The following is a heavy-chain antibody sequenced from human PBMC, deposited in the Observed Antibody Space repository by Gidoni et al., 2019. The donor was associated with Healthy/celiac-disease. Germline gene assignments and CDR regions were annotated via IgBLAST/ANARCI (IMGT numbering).Heavy chain of an antibody. J-gene: IGHJ6*02. CDR2: FDPEDGET. CDR1: GSTLTELS. D-gene: IGHD6-13*01. Sequence: QVQLVQSGAEVKTPVASVKVSCTVSGSTLTELSMHWVRQAPGKGLAWMGGFDPEDGETIYAQKFQGRVTMTEDTSTDTAYRELSSLRSEDTGVYYSGTDLVEAAGYDYYDGMDVWGQGTTVTVSS. V-gene: IGHV1-24*01. CDR3: GTDLVEAAGYDYYDGMDV.